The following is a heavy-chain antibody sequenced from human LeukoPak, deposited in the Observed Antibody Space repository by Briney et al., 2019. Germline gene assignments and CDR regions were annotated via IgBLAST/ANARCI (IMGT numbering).Heavy chain of an antibody. V-gene: IGHV3-30*03. CDR3: VVGDYGGNSGVFDFDY. CDR2: ISYDGSNK. Sequence: GRSLRLSCAASGFTFSSYGMHWVRQAPGKGLEWVAVISYDGSNKYYADSVKGRFTISRDNSKNTLYLQMNSLRAEDTAVYYCVVGDYGGNSGVFDFDYWGQGTLVTVSS. CDR1: GFTFSSYG. J-gene: IGHJ4*02. D-gene: IGHD4-23*01.